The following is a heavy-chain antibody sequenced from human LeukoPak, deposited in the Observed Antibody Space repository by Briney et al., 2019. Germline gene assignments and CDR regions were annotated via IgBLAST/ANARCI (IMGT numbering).Heavy chain of an antibody. V-gene: IGHV1-2*02. J-gene: IGHJ5*02. CDR3: ARAPRYCSSTSCQRTVNNWFDP. D-gene: IGHD2-2*01. Sequence: ASVKVSCKASGYTFTGYYMHWVRKAPGQGLEWMGWINPNSGGTNYAQKFQGRVTMTRNTSISTAYMELSSLRSEDTAVYYCARAPRYCSSTSCQRTVNNWFDPWGQGTLVTVSS. CDR2: INPNSGGT. CDR1: GYTFTGYY.